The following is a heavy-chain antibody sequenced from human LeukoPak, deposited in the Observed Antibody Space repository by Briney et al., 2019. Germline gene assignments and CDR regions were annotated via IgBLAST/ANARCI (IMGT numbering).Heavy chain of an antibody. D-gene: IGHD6-13*01. V-gene: IGHV3-21*01. Sequence: PGGSLRLSCVAAGFTFDSHFMNWVRQAPGKGMEWVSSIGSRGSPISYADSLKGRFRISRDNAKNSLYLQMNSLRPEDTAVYYCARERYSRASHDALDLWGQGTMVTVSS. CDR1: GFTFDSHF. J-gene: IGHJ3*01. CDR3: ARERYSRASHDALDL. CDR2: IGSRGSPI.